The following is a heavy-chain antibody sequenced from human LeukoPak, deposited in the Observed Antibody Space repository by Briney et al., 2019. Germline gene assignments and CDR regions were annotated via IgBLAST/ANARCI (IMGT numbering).Heavy chain of an antibody. Sequence: GESLKISCKASGYSFTYYFIARVRQMPGKGLEWMGIIYPGDSDTKYSPSFQGQVTISADKSTNTAYLQWSSLEASDTAMYYCARHLGGDRTSGYYNYWGQGTLVTVSS. CDR3: ARHLGGDRTSGYYNY. D-gene: IGHD3-3*01. CDR2: IYPGDSDT. V-gene: IGHV5-51*01. CDR1: GYSFTYYF. J-gene: IGHJ4*02.